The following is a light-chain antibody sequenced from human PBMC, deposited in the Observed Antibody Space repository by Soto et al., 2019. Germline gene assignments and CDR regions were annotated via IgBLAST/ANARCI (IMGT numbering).Light chain of an antibody. V-gene: IGKV3-15*01. CDR3: QHYNFWPHT. Sequence: EIVMTQSPATLSVSPGERATLSCRASQSVRSSLAWYQHKPGQVPRLLIYGASTRATGVPVRFSGSGSGTDFTLTISSLQSEDVSVYFCQHYNFWPHTFGQGTKLEIK. CDR1: QSVRSS. J-gene: IGKJ2*01. CDR2: GAS.